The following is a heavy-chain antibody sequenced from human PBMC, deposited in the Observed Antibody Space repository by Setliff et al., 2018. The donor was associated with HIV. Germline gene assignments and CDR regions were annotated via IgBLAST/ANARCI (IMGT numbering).Heavy chain of an antibody. Sequence: SETLSLTCAVSGDSISSSIYYWGWIRQPPGKGLEWIGSVYYGGSTYYNPSLKSRVTISVDTSKNQFSLKLSSVTAADTAVYLCASAGGSTLYINTFDSSGQGTLVPVSS. V-gene: IGHV4-39*01. CDR2: VYYGGST. CDR1: GDSISSSIYY. J-gene: IGHJ4*02. D-gene: IGHD3-16*01. CDR3: ASAGGSTLYINTFDS.